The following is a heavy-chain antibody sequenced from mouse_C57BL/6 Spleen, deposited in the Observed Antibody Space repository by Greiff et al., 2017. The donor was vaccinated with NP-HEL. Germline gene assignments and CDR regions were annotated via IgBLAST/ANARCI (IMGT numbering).Heavy chain of an antibody. CDR1: GYTFTSYW. CDR3: TNYYGSSYDWYFDV. Sequence: VQLQQSGTVLARPGASVKMSCKTSGYTFTSYWMHWVKQRPGQGLEWIGAIYPGNSDTSYNQKFKGKAKLTAVTSASTAYMELSSLTNEDSAVYYCTNYYGSSYDWYFDVWGTGTTVTVSS. D-gene: IGHD1-1*01. CDR2: IYPGNSDT. V-gene: IGHV1-5*01. J-gene: IGHJ1*03.